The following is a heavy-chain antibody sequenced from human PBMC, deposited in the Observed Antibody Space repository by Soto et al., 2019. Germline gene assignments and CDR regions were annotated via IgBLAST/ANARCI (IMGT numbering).Heavy chain of an antibody. CDR1: GYGYSGEY. J-gene: IGHJ6*02. Sequence: VKLSCKGCGYGYSGEYRDWGLRDTGKGLDCMGIINPSGGSTSYAQKFQGRVTMTRDTSTSTVYMELSSLRSEDTAVYYCARDQGYSYGPIDYYYYGMDVWGQAPTVTVSS. V-gene: IGHV1-46*01. CDR3: ARDQGYSYGPIDYYYYGMDV. D-gene: IGHD5-18*01. CDR2: INPSGGST.